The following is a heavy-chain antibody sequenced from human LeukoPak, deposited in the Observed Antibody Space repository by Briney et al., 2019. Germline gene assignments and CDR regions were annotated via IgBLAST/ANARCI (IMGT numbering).Heavy chain of an antibody. D-gene: IGHD6-13*01. J-gene: IGHJ4*02. CDR1: GFTFDDYA. Sequence: GGSLRLSCAASGFTFDDYAMHWVRQAPGKGLEWVSGTSWNSGSIGYADSVKGRFTISRDNAKNSLYLQMNSLRAEDTALYYCAKGSSAAAADTFDYWGQGTLVTVSS. CDR2: TSWNSGSI. V-gene: IGHV3-9*01. CDR3: AKGSSAAAADTFDY.